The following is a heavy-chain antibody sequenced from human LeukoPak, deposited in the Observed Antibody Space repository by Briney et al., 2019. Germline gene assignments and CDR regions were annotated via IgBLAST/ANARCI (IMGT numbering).Heavy chain of an antibody. J-gene: IGHJ6*03. D-gene: IGHD6-19*01. CDR2: IYYSGST. CDR3: ARVQYSSTLYYYYMDV. CDR1: GGSISSGDYY. V-gene: IGHV4-30-4*08. Sequence: PSQTLSLTCTVSGGSISSGDYYWSWIRQPPGKGLEWIGYIYYSGSTYYNPSLKSRVTISVDTSKIQFSLKLSSVTAADTAVYYCARVQYSSTLYYYYMDVWGKGTTVTVSS.